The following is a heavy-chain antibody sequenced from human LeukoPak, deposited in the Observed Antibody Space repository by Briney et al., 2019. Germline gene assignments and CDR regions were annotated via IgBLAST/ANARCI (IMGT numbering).Heavy chain of an antibody. CDR3: ARDRGGDHCFDY. Sequence: PSETLSLTCTVSGGSVSSGSYYWSWIRQPPGKGLDWIGYIYYSGSTNYNPSLKSRVTISVDTSKNQFSLKLSSVTAADTAVYYCARDRGGDHCFDYWGQGTLVTVSS. J-gene: IGHJ4*02. CDR2: IYYSGST. CDR1: GGSVSSGSYY. D-gene: IGHD2-21*02. V-gene: IGHV4-61*01.